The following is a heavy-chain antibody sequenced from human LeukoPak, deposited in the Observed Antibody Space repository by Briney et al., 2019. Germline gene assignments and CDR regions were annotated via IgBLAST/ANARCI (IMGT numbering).Heavy chain of an antibody. CDR1: GFTFSSYC. D-gene: IGHD1-26*01. CDR3: AKDSLRERIVGSTTRGVNDY. Sequence: GGSLRLSCAASGFTFSSYCMNWVRQAPGKGLEWVSSISSSSSYIYYADSVKGRFTISRDNSKNTLYLQMNSLRGEDTAVYYCAKDSLRERIVGSTTRGVNDYWGQGTLVTVSS. CDR2: ISSSSSYI. J-gene: IGHJ4*02. V-gene: IGHV3-21*01.